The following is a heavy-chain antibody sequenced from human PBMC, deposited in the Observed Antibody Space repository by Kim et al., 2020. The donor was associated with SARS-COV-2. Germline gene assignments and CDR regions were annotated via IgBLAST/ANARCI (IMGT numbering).Heavy chain of an antibody. J-gene: IGHJ4*02. V-gene: IGHV3-53*01. CDR2: RT. Sequence: RTYYADSVKGRLTISRDNANDTLYLQMNSLRAEDPAVYYCARGASGYFVYWGQGTLVTVSS. D-gene: IGHD3-3*01. CDR3: ARGASGYFVY.